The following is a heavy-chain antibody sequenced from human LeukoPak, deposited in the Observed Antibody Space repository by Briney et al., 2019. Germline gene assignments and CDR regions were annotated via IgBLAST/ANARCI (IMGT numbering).Heavy chain of an antibody. CDR3: ARGRSGYSRSFDY. Sequence: SETLSLTCAVYSGSFSGYYWSWMRQPPGKGLEWIGEINHSGSTNYNPSLKSRVTISVDTSKNQFSLRLSSVTAADTAVYYCARGRSGYSRSFDYWGQGTLVTVSS. V-gene: IGHV4-34*01. CDR1: SGSFSGYY. CDR2: INHSGST. J-gene: IGHJ4*02. D-gene: IGHD3-3*01.